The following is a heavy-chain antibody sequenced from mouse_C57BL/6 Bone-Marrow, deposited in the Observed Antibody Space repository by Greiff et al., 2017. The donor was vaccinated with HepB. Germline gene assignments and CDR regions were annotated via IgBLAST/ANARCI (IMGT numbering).Heavy chain of an antibody. Sequence: EVQLQQSGAELVRPGASVKLSCTASGFNIKDDYMHWVKQRPEQGLEWIGWIDPENGDTEYASKFQGKATITADTSSNTAYPQLSSLTSEDTAVYYCTTDYYGPRVWGQGTSVTVSS. V-gene: IGHV14-4*01. CDR2: IDPENGDT. CDR3: TTDYYGPRV. D-gene: IGHD1-1*01. J-gene: IGHJ4*01. CDR1: GFNIKDDY.